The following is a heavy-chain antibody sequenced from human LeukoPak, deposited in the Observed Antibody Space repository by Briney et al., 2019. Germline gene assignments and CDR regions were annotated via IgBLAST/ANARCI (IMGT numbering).Heavy chain of an antibody. D-gene: IGHD6-13*01. V-gene: IGHV1-8*01. Sequence: ASVKVSCKASGYTFTSYEINWVRQATGQGLEWMGWMNPNSGNTGYAQKFQGRVTMTRNTSISTAYMELSSLRSEDTAVYYCARGLAAEHDPFDYWGQGTLVTVSS. CDR1: GYTFTSYE. CDR2: MNPNSGNT. CDR3: ARGLAAEHDPFDY. J-gene: IGHJ4*02.